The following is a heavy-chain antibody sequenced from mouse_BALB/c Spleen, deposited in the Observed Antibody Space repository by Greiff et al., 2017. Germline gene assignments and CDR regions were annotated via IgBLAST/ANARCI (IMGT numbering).Heavy chain of an antibody. V-gene: IGHV3-2*02. CDR2: ISYSGST. D-gene: IGHD2-1*01. Sequence: EVQLKESGPGLVKPSQSLSLTCTVTGYSITSDYAWNWIRQFPGNKLEWMGYISYSGSTSYNPSLKSRISITRDTSKNQFFLQLNSVTTEDTATYYCARIGNYGRGYRYAMDYWGQGTSVTVSS. J-gene: IGHJ4*01. CDR1: GYSITSDYA. CDR3: ARIGNYGRGYRYAMDY.